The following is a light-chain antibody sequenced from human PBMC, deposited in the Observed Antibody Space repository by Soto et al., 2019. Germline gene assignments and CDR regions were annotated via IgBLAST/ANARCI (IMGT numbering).Light chain of an antibody. V-gene: IGKV3-15*01. CDR1: QSVSSN. Sequence: EIVMTQSPATLSLSPGKRATLSCRASQSVSSNLAWYQQKPGQAPRLLIYGTSTRATGVPARFSGSGSGTEFPLTISSLQSGELAVYYCQQYNNWPRTFGQGSKV. J-gene: IGKJ1*01. CDR2: GTS. CDR3: QQYNNWPRT.